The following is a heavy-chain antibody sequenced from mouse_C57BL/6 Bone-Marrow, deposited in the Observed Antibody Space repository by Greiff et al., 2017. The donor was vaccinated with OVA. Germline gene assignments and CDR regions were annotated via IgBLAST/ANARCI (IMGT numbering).Heavy chain of an antibody. Sequence: VQLVESGAELARPGASVKLSCKASGYTFTSYGISWVKQRTGQGLEWIGEIYPRSGNTYYNAKFNGKATLTADKSSSTAYMELRSRTSEDAAVYFCARWDGGFAYWGQGTLVTVSA. D-gene: IGHD1-1*02. CDR1: GYTFTSYG. J-gene: IGHJ3*01. CDR3: ARWDGGFAY. V-gene: IGHV1-81*01. CDR2: IYPRSGNT.